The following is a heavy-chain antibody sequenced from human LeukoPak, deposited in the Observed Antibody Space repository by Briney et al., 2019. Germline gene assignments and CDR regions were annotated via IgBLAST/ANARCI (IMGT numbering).Heavy chain of an antibody. Sequence: SETLSLICTVSGNSISSYYWSWIRQPPGKGLEWIGYIYTSGGTNYIPSLKGRVTISIDTCKNQFSLKLSSVTAADSPVYYCASLTRLSNSPDRYYLDYRGQGTLVTVCS. CDR1: GNSISSYY. CDR2: IYTSGGT. D-gene: IGHD6-6*01. CDR3: ASLTRLSNSPDRYYLDY. J-gene: IGHJ4*02. V-gene: IGHV4-4*09.